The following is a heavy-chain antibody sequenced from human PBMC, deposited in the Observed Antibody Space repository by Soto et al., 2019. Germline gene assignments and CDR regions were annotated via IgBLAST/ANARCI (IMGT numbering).Heavy chain of an antibody. CDR1: GGTFSSYA. Sequence: RAAVKVSCKACGGTFSSYAISWVRQAPGQGLEWMGGIIPIFGTANYAQKFQGRVTITADESTSTAYMELSSLRSEDTAVYYCARANYDYVWGSYRYNWFDPWGQGTLVTVSS. CDR3: ARANYDYVWGSYRYNWFDP. D-gene: IGHD3-16*02. J-gene: IGHJ5*02. CDR2: IIPIFGTA. V-gene: IGHV1-69*13.